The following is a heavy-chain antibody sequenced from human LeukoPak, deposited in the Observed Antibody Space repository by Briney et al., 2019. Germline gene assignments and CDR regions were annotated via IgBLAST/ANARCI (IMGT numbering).Heavy chain of an antibody. CDR2: VDSTTSTI. V-gene: IGHV3-48*02. J-gene: IGHJ4*02. CDR1: GFTFSSYS. CDR3: ARANSTLTRQLITYFDS. D-gene: IGHD2/OR15-2a*01. Sequence: TGESLRLSCAASGFTFSSYSMNWLRQAPGKGLEWISYVDSTTSTIYYADSVRGRFTISRDNAENSLFLQMNSLTDEDTAVYYCARANSTLTRQLITYFDSWGQGTLVTVSS.